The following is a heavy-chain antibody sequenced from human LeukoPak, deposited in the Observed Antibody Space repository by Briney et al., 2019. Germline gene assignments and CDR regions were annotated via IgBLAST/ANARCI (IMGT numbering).Heavy chain of an antibody. D-gene: IGHD3-10*01. J-gene: IGHJ6*03. CDR2: IRYDGSNK. CDR1: GCTFSSYG. CDR3: ARGFTMVRGVQYYYYMDV. V-gene: IGHV3-30*02. Sequence: PGGSLRLSCAASGCTFSSYGMHWVRQAPGKGLEWVAFIRYDGSNKYYADSVKGRFTISRDNSKNTLYLQMNSLRAEDTAVYYCARGFTMVRGVQYYYYMDVWGKGTTVTVSS.